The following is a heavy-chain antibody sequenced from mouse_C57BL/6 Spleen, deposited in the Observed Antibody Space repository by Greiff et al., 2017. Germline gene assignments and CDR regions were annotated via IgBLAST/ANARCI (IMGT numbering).Heavy chain of an antibody. V-gene: IGHV1-78*01. D-gene: IGHD1-1*01. CDR3: ARSVYYGSSWNYFDY. CDR1: GYTFTDHT. Sequence: QVQLPQSDAELVKPGASVKISCKVSGYTFTDHTIHWMKQRPEQGLEWIGYIYPRDGSTKYNEKFKGKATLTADKSSSTAYRQLNSLTSEDSAVYFCARSVYYGSSWNYFDYWGQGTTLTVSS. J-gene: IGHJ2*01. CDR2: IYPRDGST.